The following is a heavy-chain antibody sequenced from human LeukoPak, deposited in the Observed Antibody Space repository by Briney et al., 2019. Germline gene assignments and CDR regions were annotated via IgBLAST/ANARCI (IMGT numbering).Heavy chain of an antibody. Sequence: ASVKVSCKASGYTFTGYYMHWVRQAPGQGLEWMGWINPNSGGTNYAQKFQGRVTMTRDTSISTAYMDLSRLTSDDTAVYYCARDLSPPDYYGSGSYYNGNAFDIWGQGTMVTVSS. D-gene: IGHD3-10*01. J-gene: IGHJ3*02. CDR2: INPNSGGT. CDR1: GYTFTGYY. CDR3: ARDLSPPDYYGSGSYYNGNAFDI. V-gene: IGHV1-2*02.